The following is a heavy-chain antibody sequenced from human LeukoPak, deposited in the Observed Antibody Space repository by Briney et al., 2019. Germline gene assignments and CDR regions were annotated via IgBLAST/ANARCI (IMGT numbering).Heavy chain of an antibody. V-gene: IGHV1-18*04. CDR3: ARATGYCSGGSCYGWYGFDY. CDR2: ISAYNGNT. Sequence: ASVKVSCKASGYTFTGYYMHWVRQAPGQGLEWMGWISAYNGNTNYAQKLQGRVTMTTDTSTSTAYMELRSLRSDDTAVYYCARATGYCSGGSCYGWYGFDYWGQGTLVTVSS. D-gene: IGHD2-15*01. CDR1: GYTFTGYY. J-gene: IGHJ4*02.